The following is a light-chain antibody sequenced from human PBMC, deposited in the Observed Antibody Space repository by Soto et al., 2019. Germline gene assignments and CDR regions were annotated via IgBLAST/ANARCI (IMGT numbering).Light chain of an antibody. J-gene: IGLJ2*01. CDR1: SPNIGSNI. CDR3: AAWDDSLNGVV. CDR2: SNN. Sequence: QPVLTQPPSASGTPGQRVTISCSGSSPNIGSNIVNWYQQFPGTAPKLLIYSNNQRPSGVPDRFSGSKSGTSASLAISGLQSEDEADYYCAAWDDSLNGVVFGGGTKLTVL. V-gene: IGLV1-44*01.